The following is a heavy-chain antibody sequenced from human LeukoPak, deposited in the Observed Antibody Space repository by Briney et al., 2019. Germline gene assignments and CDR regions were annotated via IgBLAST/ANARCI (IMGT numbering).Heavy chain of an antibody. V-gene: IGHV4-31*03. CDR1: GGSISSGGYY. Sequence: SETLSLTCTVSGGSISSGGYYWSWICQHPGKGLEWIGYIYYSGSTYYNPSLKSRVTISVDTSKNQFSLKLSSVTAADTAVYYCARVGYSYGLGYFDYWGQGTLVTVSS. J-gene: IGHJ4*02. CDR2: IYYSGST. D-gene: IGHD5-18*01. CDR3: ARVGYSYGLGYFDY.